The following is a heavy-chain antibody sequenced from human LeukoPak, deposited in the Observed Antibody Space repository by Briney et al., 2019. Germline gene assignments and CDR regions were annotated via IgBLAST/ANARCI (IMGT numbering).Heavy chain of an antibody. J-gene: IGHJ4*02. Sequence: PSETLSLTCTVSGGSIGNDGYYWNWLRQHPGRGLEWIAFIYYSGAASYNASLKSRVTISVDTSTNQFSLKLTSVTAADTAVYFCARGRYYGFSGDSWGQGTLVTVSS. V-gene: IGHV4-31*03. CDR1: GGSIGNDGYY. CDR2: IYYSGAA. CDR3: ARGRYYGFSGDS. D-gene: IGHD3-10*01.